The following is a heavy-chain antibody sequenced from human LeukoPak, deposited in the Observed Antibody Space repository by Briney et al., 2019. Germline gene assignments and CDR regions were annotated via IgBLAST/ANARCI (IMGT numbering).Heavy chain of an antibody. CDR3: ARIVGASRSFDI. V-gene: IGHV1-46*01. CDR1: GYTFTSYY. D-gene: IGHD1-26*01. J-gene: IGHJ3*02. Sequence: ASVKVSCKASGYTFTSYYMHWVRQAPGQGLEWMGIINPSGGATSYAQRFQGRVTMTRDTSTSTVYMELSSLRSEDTAVYYCARIVGASRSFDIWGQGTMVTVSS. CDR2: INPSGGAT.